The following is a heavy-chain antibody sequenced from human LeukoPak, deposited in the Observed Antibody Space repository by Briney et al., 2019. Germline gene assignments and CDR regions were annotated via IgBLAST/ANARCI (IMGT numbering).Heavy chain of an antibody. CDR2: ISYDGSNK. D-gene: IGHD6-6*01. CDR1: GFTFISYA. Sequence: GGSLRLSCAASGFTFISYAMHWVRQAPGKGLEWVAVISYDGSNKYYADSVKGRFTISRDNSKNTLYLQMNSLRAEDTAVYYCARVAAARLRYYFDYWGQGTLVTVSS. J-gene: IGHJ4*02. V-gene: IGHV3-30-3*01. CDR3: ARVAAARLRYYFDY.